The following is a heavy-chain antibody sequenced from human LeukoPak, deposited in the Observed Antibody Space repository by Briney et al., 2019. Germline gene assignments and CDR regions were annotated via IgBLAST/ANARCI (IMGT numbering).Heavy chain of an antibody. D-gene: IGHD4-17*01. Sequence: ASVKVSCKASGYTVTSYGISWVRQAPGQGLEWMGWISAYNGNTNYAQKLQGRVTMTTDTSTSTAYMELRSLRSDDTAVYYCARARGNYVDYAEYDYWGQGTLVTVSS. V-gene: IGHV1-18*01. CDR2: ISAYNGNT. CDR1: GYTVTSYG. J-gene: IGHJ4*02. CDR3: ARARGNYVDYAEYDY.